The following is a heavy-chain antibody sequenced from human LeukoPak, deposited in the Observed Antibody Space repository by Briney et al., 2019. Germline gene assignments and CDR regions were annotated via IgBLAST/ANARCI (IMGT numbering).Heavy chain of an antibody. Sequence: GGSLRLSCAASGFTFSSYAMSWVRQAPGKGLEWVSAISGSGGSTYYADSVKGRFTISRDNSKNTLYLQMNSLRAEDTAVYYCANELGTSYYGESSYYYGMDVWGQGTTVTVSS. CDR1: GFTFSSYA. J-gene: IGHJ6*02. CDR3: ANELGTSYYGESSYYYGMDV. V-gene: IGHV3-23*01. CDR2: ISGSGGST. D-gene: IGHD4-17*01.